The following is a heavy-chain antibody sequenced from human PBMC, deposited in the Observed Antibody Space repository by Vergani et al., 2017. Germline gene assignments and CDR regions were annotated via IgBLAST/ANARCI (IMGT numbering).Heavy chain of an antibody. V-gene: IGHV4-34*01. D-gene: IGHD3-9*01. J-gene: IGHJ4*02. CDR1: GGSFSGYY. Sequence: QVQLQQWGAGLLKPSETLSLTCAVYGGSFSGYYWSWIRQPPGKGLEWIGEINHSGSTNYNPSLKSRVTISVDTSKNQFSLKLSSVTAADTAVYYCARVLQYYDILTGFDYWGQGTLVTVSS. CDR2: INHSGST. CDR3: ARVLQYYDILTGFDY.